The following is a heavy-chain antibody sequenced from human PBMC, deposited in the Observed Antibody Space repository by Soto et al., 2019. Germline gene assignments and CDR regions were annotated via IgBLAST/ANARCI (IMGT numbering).Heavy chain of an antibody. V-gene: IGHV1-69*01. D-gene: IGHD3-22*01. CDR3: VRDRRIYYSDPHDEFVASDYEV. CDR1: GGIFGSHG. CDR2: FIPIFRTL. J-gene: IGHJ3*01. Sequence: QVQLIQSEAEVKKPGSSVRVSCTASGGIFGSHGFSWVRQAPGQRLEWVGGFIPIFRTLTYTEKFQARVRIAADESTNTVYLDLSSLTSADTAVYYCVRDRRIYYSDPHDEFVASDYEVWGQVTMVSVSS.